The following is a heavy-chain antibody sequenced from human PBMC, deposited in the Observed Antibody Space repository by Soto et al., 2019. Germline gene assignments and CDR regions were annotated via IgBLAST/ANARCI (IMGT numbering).Heavy chain of an antibody. CDR2: IYYSGST. V-gene: IGHV4-31*03. CDR1: GGSISSGGYY. CDR3: ERGRYYGGVEY. Sequence: PSETLSLTCTVSGGSISSGGYYWIWIRQHPGKGLEWIGYIYYSGSTYYNPSLQSRVTISVDTSKNQFSLKLSSVTAEDTEVYYCERGRYYGGVEYWGQGTLVTVS. D-gene: IGHD4-17*01. J-gene: IGHJ4*02.